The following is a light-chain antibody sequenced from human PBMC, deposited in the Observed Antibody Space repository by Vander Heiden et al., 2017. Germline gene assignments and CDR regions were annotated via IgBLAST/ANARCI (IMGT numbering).Light chain of an antibody. CDR1: NIGTQS. Sequence: SYVLTQPPSGSVAPGQTARITCEENNIGTQSVHWSHQKPGPATRLVVYVDSDRPSGIPERFSGSSSGNTATLTISAVDAGEEADDYCQVSDSSSDHGVFGGGTKLTVL. CDR3: QVSDSSSDHGV. CDR2: VDS. J-gene: IGLJ3*02. V-gene: IGLV3-21*02.